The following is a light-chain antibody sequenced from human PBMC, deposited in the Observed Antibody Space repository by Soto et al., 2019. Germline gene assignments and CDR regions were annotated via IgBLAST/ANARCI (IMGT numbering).Light chain of an antibody. CDR2: DTS. CDR3: LLSDYGARGMV. J-gene: IGLJ1*01. CDR1: TGAVTSGHY. V-gene: IGLV7-46*01. Sequence: QAVVTQEPSLTVSPGGTVTLTCGSSTGAVTSGHYPYWFQQKPGQAPRTLIYDTSNKHSWTPARFSGSLLGGKAALTLSGAQLEDEAEDYCLLSDYGARGMVFGTGTKLTVL.